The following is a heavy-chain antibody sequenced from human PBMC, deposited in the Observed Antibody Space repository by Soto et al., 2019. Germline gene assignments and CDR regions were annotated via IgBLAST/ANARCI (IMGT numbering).Heavy chain of an antibody. Sequence: PSETLSLTCTVSGGSISSGDYYWSWIRQPPGKGLEWIGYIYYSGSTYYNPSLKSRVTISVDTSKNQFSLKLSSVTAADTAVYYCARDRGVRGATYYYYGMDVWGQGTTVTAP. CDR1: GGSISSGDYY. CDR2: IYYSGST. V-gene: IGHV4-30-4*01. CDR3: ARDRGVRGATYYYYGMDV. J-gene: IGHJ6*02. D-gene: IGHD3-10*01.